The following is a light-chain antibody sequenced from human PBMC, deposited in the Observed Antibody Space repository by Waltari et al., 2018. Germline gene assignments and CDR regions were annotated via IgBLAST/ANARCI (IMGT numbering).Light chain of an antibody. CDR3: AAWDDGLFVV. J-gene: IGLJ2*01. CDR2: REH. Sequence: HSVLTQPPSVSGTPGQRVTSSWSDGASNVGRNTVNWYQHLPGTAPKLLIYREHQRPSGVSDRFSGFKAGTSAFLAISGLQSEDDGDYHCAAWDDGLFVVFGGGTKLTVL. CDR1: ASNVGRNT. V-gene: IGLV1-44*01.